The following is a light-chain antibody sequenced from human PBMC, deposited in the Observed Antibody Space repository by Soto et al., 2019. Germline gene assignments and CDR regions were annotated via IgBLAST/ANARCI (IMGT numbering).Light chain of an antibody. CDR1: QSLLQSNGNNP. V-gene: IGKV2-28*01. Sequence: DIVLTQSPLSLPVTPGEPASISCRSSQSLLQSNGNNPVDWYLQRPGQSPQLLLYLASSRASGVPDRFSGSGAGTEFSLEISRVEADDVGVYYCLQAAQSPLTFGQGTRLEIK. J-gene: IGKJ5*01. CDR2: LAS. CDR3: LQAAQSPLT.